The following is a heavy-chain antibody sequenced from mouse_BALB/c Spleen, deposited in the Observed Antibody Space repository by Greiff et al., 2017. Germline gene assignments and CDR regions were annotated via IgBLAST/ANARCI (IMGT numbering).Heavy chain of an antibody. Sequence: EVQLMESGGGLVKPGGSLKLSCAASGFTFSDYYMYWVRQTPEKRLEWVATISDGGSYTYYPDSVKGRFTISRDNAKNNLYLQMSSLKTEDTAMYDCARALITTVALDYGGQGTTLTVSS. V-gene: IGHV5-4*02. D-gene: IGHD1-1*01. CDR1: GFTFSDYY. CDR3: ARALITTVALDY. J-gene: IGHJ2*01. CDR2: ISDGGSYT.